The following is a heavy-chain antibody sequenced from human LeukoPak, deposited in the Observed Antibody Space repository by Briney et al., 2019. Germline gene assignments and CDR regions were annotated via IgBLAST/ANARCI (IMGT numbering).Heavy chain of an antibody. J-gene: IGHJ4*02. CDR1: GGSISSYY. D-gene: IGHD1-26*01. CDR3: ARDVGEYYFDY. V-gene: IGHV4-4*09. CDR2: IYTSGST. Sequence: SETLSLTCTVSGGSISSYYWSWIRQPPGKGLEWIGYIYTSGSTNYNPSLKSRVTISVDTSKNQFSLKLSPVTAADTAVYYCARDVGEYYFDYWGQGTLVTVSS.